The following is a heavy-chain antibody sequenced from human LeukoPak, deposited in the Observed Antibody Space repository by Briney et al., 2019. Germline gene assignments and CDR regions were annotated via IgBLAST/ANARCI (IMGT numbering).Heavy chain of an antibody. J-gene: IGHJ4*02. Sequence: ASVKVSFKASGYTFTGYYMHWVRQAPGQGREWMGLINPNSGGTNYAQKFQGRVTMTRDTSINTAYMELSRLRSDDTAVYYCARGGGGGYGLGRYWGQGTLVTVSS. CDR3: ARGGGGGYGLGRY. V-gene: IGHV1-2*02. D-gene: IGHD5-18*01. CDR2: INPNSGGT. CDR1: GYTFTGYY.